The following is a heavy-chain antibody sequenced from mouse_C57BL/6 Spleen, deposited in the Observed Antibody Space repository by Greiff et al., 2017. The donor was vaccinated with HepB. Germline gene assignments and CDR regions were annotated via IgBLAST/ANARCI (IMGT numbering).Heavy chain of an antibody. V-gene: IGHV5-15*04. J-gene: IGHJ4*01. D-gene: IGHD1-1*01. CDR3: ARRDYYGSSYDYYAMDY. Sequence: DVKLVESGGGLVQPGGSLKLSCAASGFTFSDYGMAWVRQAPRKGPEWVAFISNLAYSIYYADTVTGRFTISRENAKNTLYLEMSSLRSEDTAMYYCARRDYYGSSYDYYAMDYGGQGTSVTVSS. CDR1: GFTFSDYG. CDR2: ISNLAYSI.